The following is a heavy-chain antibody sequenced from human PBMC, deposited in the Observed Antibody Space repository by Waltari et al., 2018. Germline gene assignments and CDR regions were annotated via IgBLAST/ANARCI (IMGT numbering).Heavy chain of an antibody. CDR1: DFTFSTYW. CDR3: ATYRWLGY. CDR2: INYDGSEK. V-gene: IGHV3-7*03. Sequence: EVQLVESGGGLVQPGGSLRLSCAGSDFTFSTYWMTWVRQASGRGLEWVANINYDGSEKNYVDSVKGRFTISRDNARNSLYLQMNSLRAEDTAVYYCATYRWLGYWGQGTLVTVSS. J-gene: IGHJ4*02. D-gene: IGHD3-10*01.